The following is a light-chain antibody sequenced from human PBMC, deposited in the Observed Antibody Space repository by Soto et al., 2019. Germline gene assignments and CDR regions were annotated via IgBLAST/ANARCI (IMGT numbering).Light chain of an antibody. CDR3: QQRNIWPPVT. J-gene: IGKJ5*01. Sequence: EIVLTQSPATLSLSPGERATLSCRASPSVTNYLAWYQQKPGQAPGLVIYGAFNRATGIPARFSGSGSGTDFTLTISSLEPEDFAVYYCQQRNIWPPVTFGQGTRLEI. CDR1: PSVTNY. CDR2: GAF. V-gene: IGKV3-11*01.